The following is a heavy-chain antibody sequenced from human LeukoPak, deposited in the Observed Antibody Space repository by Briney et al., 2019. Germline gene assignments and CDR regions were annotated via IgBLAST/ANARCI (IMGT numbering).Heavy chain of an antibody. Sequence: PGGSLTLLCAVCGFPFKLYSMIWLRQAPGKGREWVSSISTSSSHMYYADSVRGPFTISRDNAKSSLYLQMKTLRAEEKAVYYCARDDTSAHFFDYWGQGTLGTVSS. D-gene: IGHD3-10*01. CDR1: GFPFKLYS. V-gene: IGHV3-21*01. CDR3: ARDDTSAHFFDY. CDR2: ISTSSSHM. J-gene: IGHJ4*02.